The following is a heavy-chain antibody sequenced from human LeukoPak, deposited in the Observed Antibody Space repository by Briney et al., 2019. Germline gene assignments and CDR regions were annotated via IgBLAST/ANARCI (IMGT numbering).Heavy chain of an antibody. J-gene: IGHJ4*02. Sequence: PSETLSLTCTVSGGSVSSGTYYWSWIRQHPGKGLEWIGYIYYSGSTYYNPSLKSRLTISVDTSKNQFSLKLSSVSAADTAVYYCARGGGDVYNVFDYWGQGTLVTVSS. D-gene: IGHD5-24*01. CDR3: ARGGGDVYNVFDY. CDR2: IYYSGST. CDR1: GGSVSSGTYY. V-gene: IGHV4-31*03.